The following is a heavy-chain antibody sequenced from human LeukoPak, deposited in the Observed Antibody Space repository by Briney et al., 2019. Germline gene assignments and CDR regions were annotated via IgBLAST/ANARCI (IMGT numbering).Heavy chain of an antibody. D-gene: IGHD3-10*01. CDR3: ARDWGVDS. J-gene: IGHJ4*02. CDR1: GFTFSIYT. CDR2: TSYDESNK. Sequence: GGSLRLSCAASGFTFSIYTMVWVRQPLGKGLEWVAVTSYDESNKYYADSVKGRFTISGDNSNNTLYLQMNSLRPEDTAVYYCARDWGVDSWGQGTLVTVSS. V-gene: IGHV3-30*03.